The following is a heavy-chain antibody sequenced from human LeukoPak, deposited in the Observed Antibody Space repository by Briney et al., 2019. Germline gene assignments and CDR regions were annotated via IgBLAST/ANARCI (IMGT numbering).Heavy chain of an antibody. CDR2: IKQDGSEK. CDR1: GFMFSNYW. Sequence: PGGSLRLSCAASGFMFSNYWMSWVRQAPGKGLEWVANIKQDGSEKNYVDSVKGRFTTSRDNAKDSLFLQMTSLRAEDTAVYYCTRGKSGFDFWGPGTVVTVSS. J-gene: IGHJ3*01. V-gene: IGHV3-7*04. D-gene: IGHD3-10*01. CDR3: TRGKSGFDF.